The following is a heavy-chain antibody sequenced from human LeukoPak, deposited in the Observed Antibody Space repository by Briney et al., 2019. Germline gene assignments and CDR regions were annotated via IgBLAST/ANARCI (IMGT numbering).Heavy chain of an antibody. CDR2: INGGGGTT. J-gene: IGHJ4*02. CDR3: ARGVAVSSRIAAV. V-gene: IGHV3-23*01. CDR1: GFTFSSYA. Sequence: GGSLRLSCAASGFTFSSYAMSWVRQAPGKGLEWVSAINGGGGTTSYADSVKGRFTISRDNSKDTLYLQMNSLRAEDTAVYYCARGVAVSSRIAAVRGQGTLVTVSS. D-gene: IGHD6-13*01.